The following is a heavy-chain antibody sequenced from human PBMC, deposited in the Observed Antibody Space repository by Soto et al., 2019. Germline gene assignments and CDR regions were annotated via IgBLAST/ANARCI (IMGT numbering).Heavy chain of an antibody. J-gene: IGHJ4*02. CDR3: AKEMIASTVADFFDY. CDR1: GFTFSNYA. V-gene: IGHV3-23*01. Sequence: EVQLLESGGGLLQPGGSLRLSCTASGFTFSNYAMTLVRKAPGKGLEWVSTITGSGGGTYYADSVKGRFTISRDNSKNTLYLQMPNLRADDTAVYYCAKEMIASTVADFFDYWGQGTLVTVSS. CDR2: ITGSGGGT. D-gene: IGHD6-19*01.